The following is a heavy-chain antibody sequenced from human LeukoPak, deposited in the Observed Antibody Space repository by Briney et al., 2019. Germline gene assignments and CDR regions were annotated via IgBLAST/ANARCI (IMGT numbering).Heavy chain of an antibody. Sequence: PGGSLRLSCAASGFTFSDHYMDWVRQAPGKGLEWVGRTRNKANSYTTEYAASVKGRLTISRDDSKNSLYLQMNSLKTEDTAVYYCAREVTGYSYGPNWFDPWGQGTLVTVSS. D-gene: IGHD5-18*01. V-gene: IGHV3-72*01. J-gene: IGHJ5*02. CDR3: AREVTGYSYGPNWFDP. CDR2: TRNKANSYTT. CDR1: GFTFSDHY.